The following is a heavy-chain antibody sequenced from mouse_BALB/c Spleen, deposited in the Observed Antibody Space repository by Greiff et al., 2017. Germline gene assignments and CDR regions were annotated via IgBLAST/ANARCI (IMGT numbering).Heavy chain of an antibody. D-gene: IGHD1-1*01. V-gene: IGHV1-74*01. CDR3: ARFEDDITTVLEGNAMDY. CDR1: GYSFTSYW. CDR2: IDPSDSET. J-gene: IGHJ4*01. Sequence: QVQLQQPGAELVKPGASVKLSCKASGYSFTSYWMHWVKQRPGQGLEWIGMIDPSDSETRLNQKFKDKATLTVDKSSSTAYMQLSSPTSEDSAVYYCARFEDDITTVLEGNAMDYWGQGTSVTVSS.